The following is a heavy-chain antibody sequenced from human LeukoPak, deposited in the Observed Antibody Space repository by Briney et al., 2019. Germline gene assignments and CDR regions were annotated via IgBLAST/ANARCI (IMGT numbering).Heavy chain of an antibody. CDR3: ARDWELPDY. J-gene: IGHJ4*02. D-gene: IGHD1-26*01. CDR2: INPNSGGT. Sequence: GASVKVSCKASGYTFTSYGISWVRQAPGQGLEWMGRINPNSGGTNYAQKFQGRVTMTRDTSISTAYMELSRLRSDDTAVYYCARDWELPDYWGQGTLVTVSS. V-gene: IGHV1-2*06. CDR1: GYTFTSYG.